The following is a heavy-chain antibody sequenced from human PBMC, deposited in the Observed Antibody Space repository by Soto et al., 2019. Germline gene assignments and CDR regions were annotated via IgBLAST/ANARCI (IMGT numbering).Heavy chain of an antibody. J-gene: IGHJ4*02. CDR1: GGSISSDY. CDR2: IYYSGST. Sequence: SETLSLTCTVSGGSISSDYWSWIRQTPGKGLEWIGYIYYSGSTNYNPSLKSRVTISVDTSKNQFSLKLSSVTAADTAVYYCAISGRYQGNFDYWGQGTLVTVSS. CDR3: AISGRYQGNFDY. D-gene: IGHD1-1*01. V-gene: IGHV4-59*08.